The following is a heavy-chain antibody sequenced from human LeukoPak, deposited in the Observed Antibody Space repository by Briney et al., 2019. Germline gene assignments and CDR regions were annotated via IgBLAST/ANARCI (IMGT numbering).Heavy chain of an antibody. CDR1: GGSISSSSYY. CDR3: AREVWFGELLGFSWFDP. D-gene: IGHD3-10*01. J-gene: IGHJ5*02. V-gene: IGHV4-61*02. CDR2: IYTSGST. Sequence: KSSETLSLTCTVSGGSISSSSYYWGWIRQPAGKGLEWIGRIYTSGSTNYNPSLKSRVTMSVDTSKNQFSLKLSSVTAADTAVYYCAREVWFGELLGFSWFDPWGQGTLVTVSS.